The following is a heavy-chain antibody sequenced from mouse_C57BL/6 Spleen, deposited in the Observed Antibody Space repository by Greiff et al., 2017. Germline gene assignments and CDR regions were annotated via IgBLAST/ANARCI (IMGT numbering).Heavy chain of an antibody. CDR1: GYTFTSYW. CDR2: IDPSDSYT. CDR3: ARTPYSNYWFAY. D-gene: IGHD2-5*01. Sequence: QVQLQQPGAELVMPGASVKLSCKASGYTFTSYWMHWVKQRPGQGLEWIGEIDPSDSYTNYNQKFKGKSTLTVDKSSSTAYMQLSSLTSEDSAVYYCARTPYSNYWFAYWGQGTLVTVSA. J-gene: IGHJ3*01. V-gene: IGHV1-69*01.